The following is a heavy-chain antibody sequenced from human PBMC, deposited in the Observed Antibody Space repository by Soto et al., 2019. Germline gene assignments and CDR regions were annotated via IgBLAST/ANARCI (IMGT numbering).Heavy chain of an antibody. CDR3: VRDGGYQGSVFDC. CDR1: GYPFHTVG. J-gene: IGHJ4*02. V-gene: IGHV1-18*01. Sequence: ASVKVSFKTSGYPFHTVGISWVRQAPGQGFQWMGWISTYNGNTEYAQKMQDRVTMTTDSSTSTAYLDLRRLRSDDTAVYDCVRDGGYQGSVFDCLGLG. D-gene: IGHD3-10*01. CDR2: ISTYNGNT.